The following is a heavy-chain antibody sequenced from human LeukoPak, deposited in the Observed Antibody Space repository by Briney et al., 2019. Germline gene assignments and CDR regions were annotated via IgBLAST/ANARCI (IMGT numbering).Heavy chain of an antibody. D-gene: IGHD6-19*01. J-gene: IGHJ4*02. Sequence: TGGSLRLSCAASGFTFSSYWMSWVRQAPGKGLEWVANIKQDGSEKYYVDSVKGRFTISRDNAKNSLYLQMNSLRAEDTAVYYCARMLEGSGLIAVAGYWGQGTLVTVSS. V-gene: IGHV3-7*01. CDR3: ARMLEGSGLIAVAGY. CDR2: IKQDGSEK. CDR1: GFTFSSYW.